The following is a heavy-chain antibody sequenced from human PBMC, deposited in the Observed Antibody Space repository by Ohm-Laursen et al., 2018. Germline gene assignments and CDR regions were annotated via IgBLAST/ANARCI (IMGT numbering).Heavy chain of an antibody. J-gene: IGHJ3*02. CDR3: AKLLSGGLFPPGAFDI. Sequence: SLRLSCAASGFKFDDYAVHWVRQAPGKGLEWVSAISAGGGNTYYADSVKGRFTISRDNSKNTLYLQMNSLRAEDTAVYYCAKLLSGGLFPPGAFDIWGQGTMVTVSS. CDR1: GFKFDDYA. D-gene: IGHD6-19*01. CDR2: ISAGGGNT. V-gene: IGHV3-23*01.